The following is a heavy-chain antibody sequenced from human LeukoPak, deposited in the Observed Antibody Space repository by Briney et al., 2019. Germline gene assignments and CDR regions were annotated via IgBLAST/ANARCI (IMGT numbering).Heavy chain of an antibody. J-gene: IGHJ6*03. Sequence: PSETLSLTCAVYGGSFSAYYWNWVRQPPGKGLEWIGEVNQSGSTNYNPSLKNRVAISVDTSKNQFSLKLTSVTAADTAVYYCARGTSGYYYGYYYNYMDVWGKGTTVTVSS. CDR3: ARGTSGYYYGYYYNYMDV. CDR2: VNQSGST. D-gene: IGHD3-22*01. V-gene: IGHV4-34*01. CDR1: GGSFSAYY.